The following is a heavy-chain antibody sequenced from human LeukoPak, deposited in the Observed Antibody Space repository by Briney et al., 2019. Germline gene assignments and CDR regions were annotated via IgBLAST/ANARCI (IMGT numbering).Heavy chain of an antibody. Sequence: ASVKVSCKTSGYTFTNYAINWVRQAPGQGLEWLGWISTSTGNTTYVQSLQGRVTMTTDTSTPTVYLQLKNLRSDDTAVYYCARGANNYYDSSGLWGDYWGQGALVTVSS. CDR3: ARGANNYYDSSGLWGDY. CDR2: ISTSTGNT. V-gene: IGHV1-18*01. CDR1: GYTFTNYA. J-gene: IGHJ4*02. D-gene: IGHD3-22*01.